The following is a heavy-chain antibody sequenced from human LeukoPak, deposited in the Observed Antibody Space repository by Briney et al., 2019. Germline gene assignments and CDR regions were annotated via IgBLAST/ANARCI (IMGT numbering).Heavy chain of an antibody. J-gene: IGHJ4*02. CDR3: ARVYVDTAMVVLGY. D-gene: IGHD5-18*01. V-gene: IGHV1-18*01. CDR1: GYTLTRYG. Sequence: ASVKVSRKASGYTLTRYGISWVRQAPGQRREWMGWISAYNGNTNYAQKLQGRVTMATDTSTSTVYMELRRLRSDDTAVYYRARVYVDTAMVVLGYWGQGTLVTVSS. CDR2: ISAYNGNT.